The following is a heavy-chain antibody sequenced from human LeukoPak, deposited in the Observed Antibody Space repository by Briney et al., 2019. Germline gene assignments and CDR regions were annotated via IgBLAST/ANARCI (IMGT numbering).Heavy chain of an antibody. D-gene: IGHD3/OR15-3a*01. V-gene: IGHV1-46*01. CDR2: INPSGGST. J-gene: IGHJ3*02. CDR1: GYTFTGYY. CDR3: AREGTGYSRGNALDI. Sequence: GASVKVSCKASGYTFTGYYMHWVRQAPGQGLEWMGIINPSGGSTSYAQKFQGRVTMTRDTSTSTVYMELSSLRSEDTAVYYCAREGTGYSRGNALDIWGQGTMVTVSS.